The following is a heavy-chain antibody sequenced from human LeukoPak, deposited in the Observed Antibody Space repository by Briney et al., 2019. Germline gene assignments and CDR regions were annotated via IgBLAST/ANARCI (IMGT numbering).Heavy chain of an antibody. CDR2: ISERGTST. V-gene: IGHV3-23*01. CDR3: AKRGVVIRGILVIGYHQEAYHYDF. Sequence: GGSLRLSCVVSGISPTNYAMTWVRQAPGKGLEWVSYISERGTSTTYADSVKGRFTISRDTSLNTLYLQMNNLRAEDTAVYFCAKRGVVIRGILVIGYHQEAYHYDFWGQGVLVTVSS. CDR1: GISPTNYA. D-gene: IGHD3-10*01. J-gene: IGHJ4*02.